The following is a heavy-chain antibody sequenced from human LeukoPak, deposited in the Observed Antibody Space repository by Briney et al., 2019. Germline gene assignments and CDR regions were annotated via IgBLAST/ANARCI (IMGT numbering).Heavy chain of an antibody. D-gene: IGHD1-14*01. V-gene: IGHV4-39*07. J-gene: IGHJ4*02. CDR1: GGSISSSSYY. Sequence: SETLSLTCTVSGGSISSSSYYWGWIRQPPGKGLEWIGSIYYSGSTYYNPSLKSRVTISVDTSKNQFSLKLSSVTAADTAVYYCAISRNRHFDYWGQGTLVTVSS. CDR3: AISRNRHFDY. CDR2: IYYSGST.